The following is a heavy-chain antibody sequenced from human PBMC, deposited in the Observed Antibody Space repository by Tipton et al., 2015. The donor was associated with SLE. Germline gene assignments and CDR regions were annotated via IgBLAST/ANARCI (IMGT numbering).Heavy chain of an antibody. D-gene: IGHD2-21*01. V-gene: IGHV3-53*05. CDR3: GKVGPMGEFDY. CDR1: GFPVNRKY. CDR2: IFSEGHI. Sequence: SLRLSCAASGFPVNRKYMTWVRQAPGKGLEWVSVIFSEGHISYADSVNGRFTISRGTSKNTLYLQMNSLRGEDTAIYYCGKVGPMGEFDYWGQGTLVTVSS. J-gene: IGHJ4*02.